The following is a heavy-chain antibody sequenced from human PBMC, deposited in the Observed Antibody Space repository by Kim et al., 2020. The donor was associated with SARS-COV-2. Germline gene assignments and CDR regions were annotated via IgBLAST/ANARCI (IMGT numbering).Heavy chain of an antibody. CDR1: GYTFTSYD. CDR2: MNPNSGNT. J-gene: IGHJ6*02. CDR3: SRSGYDWTRYYYYGMDV. D-gene: IGHD5-12*01. Sequence: ASVKVSCKASGYTFTSYDINWVRQATGQGLEWMGWMNPNSGNTGYAQKFQGRVTMTRNTSISTAYMELSSLRSEDTAVYYCSRSGYDWTRYYYYGMDVWGQGTTVTVSS. V-gene: IGHV1-8*01.